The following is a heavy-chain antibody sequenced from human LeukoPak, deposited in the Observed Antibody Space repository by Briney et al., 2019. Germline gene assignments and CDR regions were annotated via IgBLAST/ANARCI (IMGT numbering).Heavy chain of an antibody. CDR1: GYTLTELS. Sequence: ASVKVSSKVSGYTLTELSMHWVRQAPGKGLEWMGGFDPEDGETIYAQKFQGRVTMTEDTSTDTAYMELSSLRSEDTAVYYCATPEMATITARFDYWGQGTLVTVSS. CDR3: ATPEMATITARFDY. J-gene: IGHJ4*02. CDR2: FDPEDGET. D-gene: IGHD5-24*01. V-gene: IGHV1-24*01.